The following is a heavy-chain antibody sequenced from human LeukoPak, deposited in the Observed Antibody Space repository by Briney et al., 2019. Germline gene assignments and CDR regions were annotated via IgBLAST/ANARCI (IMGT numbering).Heavy chain of an antibody. V-gene: IGHV3-30*18. D-gene: IGHD2-2*01. CDR2: ISHDGTVK. CDR3: TKSGCSGTRCYVNK. CDR1: GFTFSDYA. Sequence: PGRSLRLSCAASGFTFSDYAMHWVRQAPGKGLQWVAVISHDGTVKYFRDSVRGRFTISGDDSKKTLVLQMNSLRAEDTAVYYCTKSGCSGTRCYVNKWGPGTLVTVSS. J-gene: IGHJ4*02.